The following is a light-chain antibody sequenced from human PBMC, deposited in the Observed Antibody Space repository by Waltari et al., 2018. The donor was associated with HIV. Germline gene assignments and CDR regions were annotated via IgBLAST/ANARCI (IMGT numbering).Light chain of an antibody. CDR2: DAS. V-gene: IGKV3-11*01. Sequence: EIVLTQSPATLSLSPGERATLSCRASQSVGTYLAWYQQKPGQAPRLLIYDASKRATGLPARFSCSGSETDLTLTISSLEPEDFAVYYCQQLRNWLTFGGGTKVEIK. J-gene: IGKJ4*01. CDR1: QSVGTY. CDR3: QQLRNWLT.